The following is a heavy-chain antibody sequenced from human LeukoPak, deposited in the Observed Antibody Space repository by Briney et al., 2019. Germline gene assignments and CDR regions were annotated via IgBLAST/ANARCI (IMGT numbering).Heavy chain of an antibody. CDR1: GFTFSSYG. Sequence: GGSLRLSCAAPGFTFSSYGMHWVRQAPGKGLEWVAVISYDGSNKYYADSVKGRFTISRDNSKNTLYLQMNSLRAEDTAVYYCAKDGASASGSYLAFDYWGQGTLVTVSS. V-gene: IGHV3-30*18. CDR3: AKDGASASGSYLAFDY. D-gene: IGHD1-26*01. CDR2: ISYDGSNK. J-gene: IGHJ4*02.